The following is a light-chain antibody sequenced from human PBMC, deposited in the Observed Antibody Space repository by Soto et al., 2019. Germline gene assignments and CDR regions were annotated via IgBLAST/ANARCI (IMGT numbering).Light chain of an antibody. V-gene: IGKV3-11*01. J-gene: IGKJ4*01. CDR2: DAS. CDR1: QSVSSY. Sequence: EIVLTQSPATLSLSPGERATLSCRASQSVSSYLAWYQQKPGQAPRLLIYDASNRATGIPARFSGSGSGTDFTLTISSLEPEDFAVYSCQQGSSWPLTFGGGTKVEIK. CDR3: QQGSSWPLT.